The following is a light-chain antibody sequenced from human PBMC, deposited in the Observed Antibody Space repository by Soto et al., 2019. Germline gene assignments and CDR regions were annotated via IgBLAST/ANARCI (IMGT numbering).Light chain of an antibody. CDR1: SSNIGTNT. J-gene: IGLJ2*01. V-gene: IGLV1-44*01. CDR2: SDN. CDR3: AAWDVSLVV. Sequence: QAVVTQPPSASGTPGQRVTISCSGSSSNIGTNTVIWYQQLPGAAPKLLIYSDNQRPSGVPDRFAGSKSGTSASLDISGLQSEDEADYYCAAWDVSLVVFGGGTKLTVL.